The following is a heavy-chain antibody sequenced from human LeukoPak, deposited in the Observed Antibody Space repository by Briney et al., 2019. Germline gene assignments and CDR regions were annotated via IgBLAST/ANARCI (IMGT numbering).Heavy chain of an antibody. V-gene: IGHV3-7*01. Sequence: GGSLRLSCAASGFTFSTYWMTWVRQAPGKGLEWVANIKPDGSQIYYVDSVKGRFTISRDNAKNSLYLQMNSLRAEDTAVYYCARGKETLLSITMVRGLIRRHYYMDVWGKGTTVTISS. D-gene: IGHD3-10*01. CDR3: ARGKETLLSITMVRGLIRRHYYMDV. CDR2: IKPDGSQI. CDR1: GFTFSTYW. J-gene: IGHJ6*03.